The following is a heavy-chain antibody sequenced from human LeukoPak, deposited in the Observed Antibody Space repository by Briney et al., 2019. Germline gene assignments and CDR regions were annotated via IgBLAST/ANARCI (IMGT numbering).Heavy chain of an antibody. CDR2: IYSGGST. Sequence: GGSLRLSCAASGFTVSSNYMSWVRQAPGKGLEWVSVIYSGGSTYYADSVKGRFTISRDNSKNTLYLQMNSLRAEDTAVYYCASTSDSSGYPYYFDYWGQGTLVTVSS. V-gene: IGHV3-53*01. CDR3: ASTSDSSGYPYYFDY. D-gene: IGHD3-22*01. CDR1: GFTVSSNY. J-gene: IGHJ4*02.